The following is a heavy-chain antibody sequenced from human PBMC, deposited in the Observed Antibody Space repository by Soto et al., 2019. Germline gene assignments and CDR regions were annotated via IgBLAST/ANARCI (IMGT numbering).Heavy chain of an antibody. CDR2: INAGNGNT. CDR3: ARDPTVTSRAFDI. J-gene: IGHJ3*02. D-gene: IGHD4-17*01. Sequence: QVRLVQSGAAVKKPGASVKVSCKASGSTFTSYAMHWVPQAPGQRLAWMGWINAGNGNTKYSQKIQGRVTITRDKSASTAYRELSSLRYEDTAVDYWARDPTVTSRAFDIWGQGTMVTVSS. CDR1: GSTFTSYA. V-gene: IGHV1-3*01.